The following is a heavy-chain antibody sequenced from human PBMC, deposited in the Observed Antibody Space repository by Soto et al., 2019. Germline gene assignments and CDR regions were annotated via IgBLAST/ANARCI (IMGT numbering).Heavy chain of an antibody. CDR1: GFTFSNAW. CDR2: IKSKTDGGTT. D-gene: IGHD2-2*01. J-gene: IGHJ6*03. Sequence: PGGSLRLSCTSSGFTFSNAWMSWVRQAPGKGLEWVGRIKSKTDGGTTDYAAPVKGRFTISRDDSKNTLYLQMNSLKTEDTAVYYCTTRQSTPIVVVPAAIDYYYYYMDVWGKGTTVTVSS. V-gene: IGHV3-15*01. CDR3: TTRQSTPIVVVPAAIDYYYYYMDV.